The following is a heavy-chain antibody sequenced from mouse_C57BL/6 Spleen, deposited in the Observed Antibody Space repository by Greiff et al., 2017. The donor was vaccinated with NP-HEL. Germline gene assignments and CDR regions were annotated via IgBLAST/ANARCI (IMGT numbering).Heavy chain of an antibody. CDR3: ARRGDGPYFDY. CDR1: GFTFSSYG. CDR2: ISSGGSYT. D-gene: IGHD3-1*01. Sequence: EVKLMESGGDLVKPGGSLKLSCAASGFTFSSYGMSWVRQTPDKRLEWVATISSGGSYTYYPDSVKGRFTISRDNAKNTLYLQMSSLKSEDTAMYYCARRGDGPYFDYWGQGTTLTVSS. V-gene: IGHV5-6*02. J-gene: IGHJ2*01.